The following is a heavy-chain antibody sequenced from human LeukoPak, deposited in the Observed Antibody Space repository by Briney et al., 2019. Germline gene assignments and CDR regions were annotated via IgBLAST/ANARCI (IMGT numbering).Heavy chain of an antibody. Sequence: GGSLRLSCTASGFTFRSYEMNWVRQAPGKGLEWVSVIYSGGSTYYADSVKGRFTISRDNSKNTLYLQMNSLRAEDTAVYYCASRKRSFYYGMDVWGQGTTVTVSS. CDR2: IYSGGST. CDR3: ASRKRSFYYGMDV. V-gene: IGHV3-53*01. J-gene: IGHJ6*02. CDR1: GFTFRSYE.